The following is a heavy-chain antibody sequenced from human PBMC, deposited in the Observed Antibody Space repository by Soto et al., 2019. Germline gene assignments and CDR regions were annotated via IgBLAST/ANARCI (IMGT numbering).Heavy chain of an antibody. Sequence: QVQLVQSGVEVKKPGASVKISCKASGYTFTIYGLSWVRQAPGQGLEWMGWISAYYGTTNYAQKLQGRVTMTTDTPTRTPYMELRSLRSDDTAIYYCVREQEVLRRVASLAIWGQVTLVTVSS. CDR3: VREQEVLRRVASLAI. CDR1: GYTFTIYG. V-gene: IGHV1-18*01. D-gene: IGHD3-10*01. CDR2: ISAYYGTT. J-gene: IGHJ4*02.